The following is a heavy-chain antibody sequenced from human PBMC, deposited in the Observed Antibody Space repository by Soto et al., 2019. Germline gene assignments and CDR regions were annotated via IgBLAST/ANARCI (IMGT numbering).Heavy chain of an antibody. D-gene: IGHD3-16*01. CDR3: AREGPYYGLDF. J-gene: IGHJ6*02. CDR1: GFAVNDNY. Sequence: EVQLVESGGALIQPGGSLRLSCVVSGFAVNDNYMNWVRQAPGKGLEWVSVIYSAGATYYADSVKGRFTISRDISKNTLFLQMNSLRAEDTAVYYCAREGPYYGLDFWGLGTTVTVS. CDR2: IYSAGAT. V-gene: IGHV3-53*01.